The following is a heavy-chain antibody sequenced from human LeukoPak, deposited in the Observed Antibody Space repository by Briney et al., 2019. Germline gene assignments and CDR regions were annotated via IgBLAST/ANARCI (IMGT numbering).Heavy chain of an antibody. J-gene: IGHJ6*02. CDR1: GGTFSSYA. D-gene: IGHD3-22*01. Sequence: SVKVSCKASGGTFSSYAISWVRQAPGQGLEWMGGIIPIFGTENYAQKFQGRVTITADESTSTAYMELSSLRSEDTAVYYCARASSWYDSSGYVYYYYGMDVWGQGTTVTVSS. CDR2: IIPIFGTE. CDR3: ARASSWYDSSGYVYYYYGMDV. V-gene: IGHV1-69*13.